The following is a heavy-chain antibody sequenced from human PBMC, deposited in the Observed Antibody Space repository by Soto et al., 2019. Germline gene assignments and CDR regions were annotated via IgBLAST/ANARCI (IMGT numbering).Heavy chain of an antibody. D-gene: IGHD3-9*01. Sequence: GASVKVSCKASGYTFTSYGISWVRQAPGQGLEWMGWISAYFGNTNYAQKLQGRVTMTPDRSTSTAYMELSSLRSDDTAVYYCARLRYDILTGYYKGVDYWGQGTLVTVSS. V-gene: IGHV1-18*01. CDR1: GYTFTSYG. CDR3: ARLRYDILTGYYKGVDY. CDR2: ISAYFGNT. J-gene: IGHJ4*02.